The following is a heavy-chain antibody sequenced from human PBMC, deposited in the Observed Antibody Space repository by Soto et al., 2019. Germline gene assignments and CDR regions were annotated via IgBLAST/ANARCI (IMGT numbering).Heavy chain of an antibody. CDR3: AKDPRSLIVVVPAAMVTYFDY. D-gene: IGHD2-2*01. Sequence: EVQLLESGGGLVQPGGSLRLSCAASGFTFSSYAMSWVRQAPGKGLEWVSAISGSGGSTYYADSVKGRFTISRDNSKNTLYLQMNSLRAEYTAVYYCAKDPRSLIVVVPAAMVTYFDYWGQGTLVTVSS. CDR1: GFTFSSYA. V-gene: IGHV3-23*01. CDR2: ISGSGGST. J-gene: IGHJ4*02.